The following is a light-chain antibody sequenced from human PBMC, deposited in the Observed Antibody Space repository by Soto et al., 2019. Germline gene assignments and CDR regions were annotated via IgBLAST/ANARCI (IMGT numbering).Light chain of an antibody. CDR3: QQRSNWPLT. CDR1: QSVSRH. Sequence: EIVLTQSPATLSLSPGERATLSCRASQSVSRHLAWYQQKPGQAPRLLIYDASSRATDIPARFSGSGSGTDFTLTISILEPEDFAVYYCQQRSNWPLTFGGGTKVEIK. J-gene: IGKJ4*01. V-gene: IGKV3-11*01. CDR2: DAS.